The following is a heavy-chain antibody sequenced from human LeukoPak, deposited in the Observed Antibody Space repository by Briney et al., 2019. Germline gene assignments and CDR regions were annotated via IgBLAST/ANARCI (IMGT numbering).Heavy chain of an antibody. J-gene: IGHJ4*02. D-gene: IGHD5-24*01. V-gene: IGHV4-59*01. CDR2: IYYSGST. Sequence: SETLSLTCTVSGGSISSYYWSWIRQPPGKGLEWIGYIYYSGSTNYNPSLKSRVTISVDTSKNQLSLKLSSVTAADTAVYYCARGGGGYNSIDYWGQGTLVTVSS. CDR3: ARGGGGYNSIDY. CDR1: GGSISSYY.